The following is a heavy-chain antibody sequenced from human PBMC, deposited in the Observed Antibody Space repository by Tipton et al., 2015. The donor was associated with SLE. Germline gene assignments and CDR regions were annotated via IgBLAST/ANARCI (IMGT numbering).Heavy chain of an antibody. Sequence: TLSLTCAVYGGSITSSSYYWAWIRQSPGEGMEWIGEIYYRGSTNYNPSLESRVTISVDTSKNQFSLKLSSVTAADTAVYYCARDLTLDYWGQGTLVTVSS. J-gene: IGHJ4*02. CDR1: GGSITSSSYY. V-gene: IGHV4-39*07. CDR3: ARDLTLDY. CDR2: IYYRGST. D-gene: IGHD4-23*01.